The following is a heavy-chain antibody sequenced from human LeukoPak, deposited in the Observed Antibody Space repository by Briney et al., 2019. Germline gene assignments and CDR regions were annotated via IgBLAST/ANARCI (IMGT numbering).Heavy chain of an antibody. V-gene: IGHV3-21*04. Sequence: GGSLRLSCAASGFTFSSYSMNWVRQAPGKGLEWVSSISSSSSYIYYADSVKGRFTISRDNAKNSLYLQMNSLRAEDTAVYYCARDLLPNYDFWSGYWGFDYWGQGTLVTVSS. CDR2: ISSSSSYI. D-gene: IGHD3-3*01. J-gene: IGHJ4*02. CDR3: ARDLLPNYDFWSGYWGFDY. CDR1: GFTFSSYS.